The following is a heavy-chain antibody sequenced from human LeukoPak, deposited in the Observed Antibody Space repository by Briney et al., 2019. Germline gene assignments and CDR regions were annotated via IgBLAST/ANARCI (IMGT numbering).Heavy chain of an antibody. CDR2: ISGSGDNT. V-gene: IGHV3-23*01. CDR1: GFTFSSHG. D-gene: IGHD3-10*01. Sequence: GGSLRLSCAASGFTFSSHGMSWVRQAPGKGLEWVPTISGSGDNTYYADSVKGRFTISRDNSKNTLYLQMNSLRAEDTAVYYCAKVTYGSGTYGAFDYWGQGTLVTVSS. CDR3: AKVTYGSGTYGAFDY. J-gene: IGHJ4*02.